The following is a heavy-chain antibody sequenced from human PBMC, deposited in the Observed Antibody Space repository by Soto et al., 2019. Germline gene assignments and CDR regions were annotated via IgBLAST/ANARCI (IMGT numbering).Heavy chain of an antibody. D-gene: IGHD3-22*01. CDR2: ISSSGSTI. Sequence: GGALRLSCAASGFTFSSYEMNWVRQATGKGKEGVSYISSSGSTIYYADSVKGRFTISRDNAKNSLYLQMNSLRAEDTAFYYFARVGGDYYDRSGYSAFDYWGQGTLVTVSS. CDR3: ARVGGDYYDRSGYSAFDY. CDR1: GFTFSSYE. J-gene: IGHJ4*02. V-gene: IGHV3-48*03.